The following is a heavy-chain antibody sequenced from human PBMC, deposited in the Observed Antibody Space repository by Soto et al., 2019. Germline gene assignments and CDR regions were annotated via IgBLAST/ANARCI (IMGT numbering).Heavy chain of an antibody. V-gene: IGHV3-33*01. CDR3: ARDFPGKYYGSGSFDY. J-gene: IGHJ4*02. CDR1: GFTFSSYG. D-gene: IGHD3-10*01. CDR2: IWYDGSNK. Sequence: ESGGGVVQPGRSLRLSCAASGFTFSSYGMHWVRQAPGKGLEWVAVIWYDGSNKYYADSVKGRFTISRDNSKNTLYLQMNSLRAEDTAVYYCARDFPGKYYGSGSFDYWGQGTLVTVSS.